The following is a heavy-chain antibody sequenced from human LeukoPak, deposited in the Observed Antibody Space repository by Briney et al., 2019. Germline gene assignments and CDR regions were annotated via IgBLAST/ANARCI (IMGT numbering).Heavy chain of an antibody. CDR3: AKRKLAVAGGNDY. J-gene: IGHJ4*02. Sequence: GSLRLPCAALGFTFHSYAISWVRPAPGQGLGWVSAISGSGGSTYYADSVKGRFTISRDNSKNTLYLQMNSLRAEDTAVYYCAKRKLAVAGGNDYWGQGTLVTVSS. D-gene: IGHD6-19*01. V-gene: IGHV3-23*01. CDR2: ISGSGGST. CDR1: GFTFHSYA.